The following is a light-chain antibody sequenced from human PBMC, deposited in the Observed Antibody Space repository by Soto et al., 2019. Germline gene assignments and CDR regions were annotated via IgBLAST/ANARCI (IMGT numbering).Light chain of an antibody. Sequence: ENVLTQSPGTLSLSPGEGATLSCRASQSVTKNFLAWYQQKPGQAPRLPIYGASSRPGGIPDRFSGSGSGTDFTLTIPRLEPEDFAVYYCQQYGSSPYTFGQGTKVDIK. J-gene: IGKJ2*01. CDR3: QQYGSSPYT. V-gene: IGKV3-20*01. CDR2: GAS. CDR1: QSVTKNF.